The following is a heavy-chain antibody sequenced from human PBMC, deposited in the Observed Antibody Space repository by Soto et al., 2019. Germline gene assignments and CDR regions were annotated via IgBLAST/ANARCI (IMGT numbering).Heavy chain of an antibody. Sequence: SVKVSCKAAGFTFTSSALQWVRQALGQRLEWRGWSVVGSGNTNYAQKFQERVTITRDMSTSRAYMELSSLRSDAKAVYYCAAEGVGATGAYYYYGMDVWGQGTTVTVSS. CDR2: SVVGSGNT. D-gene: IGHD1-26*01. CDR1: GFTFTSSA. J-gene: IGHJ6*02. V-gene: IGHV1-58*01. CDR3: AAEGVGATGAYYYYGMDV.